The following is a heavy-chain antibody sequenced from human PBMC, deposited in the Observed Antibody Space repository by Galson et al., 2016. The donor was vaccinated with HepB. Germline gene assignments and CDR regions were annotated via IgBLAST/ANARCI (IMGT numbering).Heavy chain of an antibody. D-gene: IGHD2-15*01. V-gene: IGHV3-48*04. Sequence: SLRLSCAASGFTFSSYSMNWVRQAPGKGLEWVSYVSSGGSTIFYADSVKGRFTISRDNAKNSLFLQMNSLRVEDTALYYCVREIPLLGYCSGGSCYSFDSWGQGTLVTVSS. CDR2: VSSGGSTI. CDR1: GFTFSSYS. J-gene: IGHJ4*02. CDR3: VREIPLLGYCSGGSCYSFDS.